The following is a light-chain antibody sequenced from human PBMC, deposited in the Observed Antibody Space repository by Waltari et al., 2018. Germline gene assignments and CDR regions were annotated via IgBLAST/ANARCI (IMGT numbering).Light chain of an antibody. J-gene: IGKJ2*01. CDR3: QQRSNWPYT. CDR1: QTVRSY. V-gene: IGKV3-11*01. Sequence: DIVLTQSPATLSLSPGERATLSCRASQTVRSYLAWDQQRPGQTPRLLIFDASSRATGISAKFSGSGSGTDFTLTVSNLEPEDFAVYYCQQRSNWPYTFGQGTRVEIK. CDR2: DAS.